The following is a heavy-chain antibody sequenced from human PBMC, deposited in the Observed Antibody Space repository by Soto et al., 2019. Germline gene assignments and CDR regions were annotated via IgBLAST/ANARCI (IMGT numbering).Heavy chain of an antibody. Sequence: HLVQSGTEVKKPGASVKVSCRISGYTFRHYGISWVRQAPGQGLEWMGWISGYSGHTNHAQNLQGRVIMTTDTSTSTAYMELRNLRSDDTAVYYCARLKRDTATWWGYWGQGTLVTVSS. CDR1: GYTFRHYG. J-gene: IGHJ4*02. V-gene: IGHV1-18*01. D-gene: IGHD2-15*01. CDR3: ARLKRDTATWWGY. CDR2: ISGYSGHT.